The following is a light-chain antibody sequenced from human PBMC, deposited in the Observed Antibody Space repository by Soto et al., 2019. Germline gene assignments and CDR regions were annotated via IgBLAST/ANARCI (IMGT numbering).Light chain of an antibody. CDR2: EVS. CDR3: CSYAGSSTL. Sequence: QPASVSGSPGQSITISCTGTSSDVGSYNLVSWYQQHPGKAPKLMIYEVSKRPSGVSNRFSGSKSGNTASLTISGLQAEDEADYYCCSYAGSSTLFGGGTQLTVL. J-gene: IGLJ2*01. CDR1: SSDVGSYNL. V-gene: IGLV2-23*02.